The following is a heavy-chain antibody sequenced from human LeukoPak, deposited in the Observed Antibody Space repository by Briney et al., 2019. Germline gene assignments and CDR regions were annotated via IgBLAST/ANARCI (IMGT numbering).Heavy chain of an antibody. J-gene: IGHJ4*02. CDR2: ISSSSSYI. Sequence: GGSLRLSCAASGFTFSSYSMNWVRQAPGKGLEWVSSISSSSSYIYYADSVKGRFTISRDNAKNSLYLQMNSLGAEDTAVYYCARDKTGTKTFDYWGQGTLVTVSS. CDR1: GFTFSSYS. D-gene: IGHD1/OR15-1a*01. V-gene: IGHV3-21*01. CDR3: ARDKTGTKTFDY.